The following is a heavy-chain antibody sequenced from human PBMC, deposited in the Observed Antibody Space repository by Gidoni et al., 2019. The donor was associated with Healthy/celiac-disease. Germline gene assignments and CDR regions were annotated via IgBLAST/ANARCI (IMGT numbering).Heavy chain of an antibody. V-gene: IGHV1-2*04. CDR2: INPNSGGT. Sequence: QVQLVQAGAEVKKPGASVKVSCKASGYTSTGYYLHWVRQAPGQGLEWMGWINPNSGGTNYAQKFQGWVTMTRDTSISTAYMELSRLRSDDTAVYYCARDRGGYYYGMDVWGQGTTVTVSS. CDR1: GYTSTGYY. D-gene: IGHD3-10*01. CDR3: ARDRGGYYYGMDV. J-gene: IGHJ6*02.